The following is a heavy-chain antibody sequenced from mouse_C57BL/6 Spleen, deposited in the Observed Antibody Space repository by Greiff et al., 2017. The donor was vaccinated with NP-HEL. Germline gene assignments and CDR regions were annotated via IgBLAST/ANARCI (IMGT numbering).Heavy chain of an antibody. V-gene: IGHV1-7*01. CDR3: ARGAYDYDGAWFAY. J-gene: IGHJ3*01. Sequence: QVQLLQSGAELAKPGASVKLSCTASGYTFTSYWMHWVKQRPGQGLEWFGYINPSSGYTKYNQTFKDKATLTADKSSNTAYMQQISLTYEDSAVYYCARGAYDYDGAWFAYWGQGTLVTVSA. D-gene: IGHD2-4*01. CDR1: GYTFTSYW. CDR2: INPSSGYT.